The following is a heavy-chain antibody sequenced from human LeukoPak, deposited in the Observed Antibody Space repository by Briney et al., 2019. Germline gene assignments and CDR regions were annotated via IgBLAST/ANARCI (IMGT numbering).Heavy chain of an antibody. Sequence: GGSLRLSCAASGFTFSSYGMHWVRQAPGKGLEWVAVMSYDGSKEYYADSVKGRFTISRDNSKNTLYLQMNSLRAEDTALYYCARDGHGVPLDYWGQGTLVTVSP. CDR3: ARDGHGVPLDY. CDR1: GFTFSSYG. J-gene: IGHJ4*02. CDR2: MSYDGSKE. D-gene: IGHD4-17*01. V-gene: IGHV3-30*03.